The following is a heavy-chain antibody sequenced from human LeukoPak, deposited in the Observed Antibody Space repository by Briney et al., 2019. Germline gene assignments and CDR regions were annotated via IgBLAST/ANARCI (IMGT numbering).Heavy chain of an antibody. V-gene: IGHV4-59*08. J-gene: IGHJ1*01. CDR3: ARGDLSEYFQH. Sequence: YPSETLSLTCTVSGGSISSYYWSWIRQPPGKGLEWIGYIYYSGSTNYNPSLKSRVTISVDTSKNQFSLKLSSVTAAGTAVYYCARGDLSEYFQHWGQGTLVTVSS. CDR1: GGSISSYY. CDR2: IYYSGST.